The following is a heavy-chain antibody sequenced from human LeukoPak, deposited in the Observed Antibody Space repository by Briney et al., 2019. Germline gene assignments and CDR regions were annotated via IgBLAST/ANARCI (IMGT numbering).Heavy chain of an antibody. D-gene: IGHD1-26*01. Sequence: SETLSLTCAVYGGSFSGYYWSWIRQPPGKGLEWIGEINHSGSTNYNPSLKSRVTMSADTSKNQFSLKLSSVTAADTAVYYCARNNTGSYSVVVFDYGGQEPLVTVS. V-gene: IGHV4-34*01. CDR1: GGSFSGYY. CDR3: ARNNTGSYSVVVFDY. CDR2: INHSGST. J-gene: IGHJ4*02.